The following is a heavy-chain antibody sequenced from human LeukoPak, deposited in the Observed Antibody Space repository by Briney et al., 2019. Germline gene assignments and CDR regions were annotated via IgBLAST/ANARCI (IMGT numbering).Heavy chain of an antibody. Sequence: PGGSLRLSCAASGFTFSSYGMHWVRQAPGKGLEWVTFIRYDGSNKYYADSVKGRFTISRDNSKNTLYLRMNSLRAEDTAVYYCASLRDYYGSGREDWFDPWGQGTLVTVSS. D-gene: IGHD3-10*01. CDR1: GFTFSSYG. CDR2: IRYDGSNK. J-gene: IGHJ5*02. V-gene: IGHV3-30*02. CDR3: ASLRDYYGSGREDWFDP.